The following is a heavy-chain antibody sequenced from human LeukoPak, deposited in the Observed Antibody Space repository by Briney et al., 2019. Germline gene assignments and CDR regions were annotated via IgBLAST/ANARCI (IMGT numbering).Heavy chain of an antibody. V-gene: IGHV4-34*01. J-gene: IGHJ6*02. Sequence: SETLSLTCAVYGGSFSGYYWTWIRQPPGKGLEWIGEINHVGSTKYNPSLKSRATMSVDPSKNQFSLKLSAVTAADTAFYYCARGRNNQITMIRGPDHYFGLDFWGQGTTVIVSS. CDR1: GGSFSGYY. CDR2: INHVGST. D-gene: IGHD3-10*01. CDR3: ARGRNNQITMIRGPDHYFGLDF.